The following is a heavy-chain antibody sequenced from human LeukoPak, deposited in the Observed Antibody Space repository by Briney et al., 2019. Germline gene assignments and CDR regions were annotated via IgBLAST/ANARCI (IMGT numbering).Heavy chain of an antibody. V-gene: IGHV4-4*07. Sequence: PETLSLTWTVSGGSISSYYWGWIRQPAGKGLEWVGRIYTSGSTNYNPSLKSRVTMSVDTSKNQFSLKLSSVTAADTAVYYWAREGNVLLWFGELACGTSWFDPWGQGTLVTVSS. CDR1: GGSISSYY. D-gene: IGHD3-10*01. J-gene: IGHJ5*02. CDR2: IYTSGST. CDR3: AREGNVLLWFGELACGTSWFDP.